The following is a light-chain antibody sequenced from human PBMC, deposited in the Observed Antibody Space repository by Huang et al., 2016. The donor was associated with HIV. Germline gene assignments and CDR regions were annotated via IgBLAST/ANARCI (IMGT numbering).Light chain of an antibody. J-gene: IGKJ5*01. CDR3: QQRKYWPPIT. V-gene: IGKV3-11*01. CDR2: DAS. Sequence: ETVLTQSPATLSLSPGERATLSCRASQSVNSYLAWYQQKPGQTPRLLIYDASNRATGSPARFSGSGSGTDFTRTISSLEPEDFAVYYCQQRKYWPPITFGQGTRLEIK. CDR1: QSVNSY.